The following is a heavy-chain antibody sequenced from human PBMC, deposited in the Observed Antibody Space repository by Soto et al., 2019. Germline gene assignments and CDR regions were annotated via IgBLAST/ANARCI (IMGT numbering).Heavy chain of an antibody. CDR3: ARLIGNSWLDS. J-gene: IGHJ5*01. Sequence: LQTLSLTCAISGDSVSSNSATWNWIRPSPSRGLEWLGRTYYRSKWYNDYAVSVKSRITINPDTSNNQLSLQLNSVTPDDTAVYYCARLIGNSWLDSWGQGTLVTVSS. CDR2: TYYRSKWYN. D-gene: IGHD2-8*01. V-gene: IGHV6-1*01. CDR1: GDSVSSNSAT.